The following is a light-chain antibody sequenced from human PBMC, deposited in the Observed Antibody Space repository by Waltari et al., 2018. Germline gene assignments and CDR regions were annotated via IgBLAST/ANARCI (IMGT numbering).Light chain of an antibody. Sequence: DIQMTQSPSSLSASVGDTVTITCRASQSISTWLDWYQQKPGKAPKLLIYKASSLQSGVPSRFSGSGSGTDFTLIISSLQPEDFATYYCLQYSGSPYSFGQGTKVEIK. V-gene: IGKV1-12*01. CDR2: KAS. CDR1: QSISTW. J-gene: IGKJ2*03. CDR3: LQYSGSPYS.